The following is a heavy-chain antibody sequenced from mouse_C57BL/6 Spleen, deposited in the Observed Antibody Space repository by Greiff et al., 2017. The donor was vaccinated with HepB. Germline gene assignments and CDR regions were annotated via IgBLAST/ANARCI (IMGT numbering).Heavy chain of an antibody. D-gene: IGHD3-2*02. CDR1: GYTFTSYW. CDR3: ARIDSSGLFAY. J-gene: IGHJ3*01. Sequence: QVQLQQPGAELVKPGASVKLSCKASGYTFTSYWMQWVKQRPGQGLEWIGEIDPSDSYTNYNQKFKGKATLTVDTSSSTAYMQLSSLTSEDSAVYYCARIDSSGLFAYWGQGTLVTVSA. V-gene: IGHV1-50*01. CDR2: IDPSDSYT.